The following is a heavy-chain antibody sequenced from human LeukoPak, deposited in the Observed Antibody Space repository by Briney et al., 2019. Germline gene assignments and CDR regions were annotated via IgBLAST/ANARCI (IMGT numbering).Heavy chain of an antibody. CDR2: ISSSSNTI. V-gene: IGHV3-48*02. J-gene: IGHJ4*02. Sequence: PGGSLRLSCAASGFTFSSYSMNWVRQAPGKGLEWVSYISSSSNTIYYADSVKGRFTISRDNAKNSLFLQMNSLRDEDTSVYYCARAVTVVTRGGLVFDYWGQGTQVTVSS. CDR3: ARAVTVVTRGGLVFDY. D-gene: IGHD2-21*02. CDR1: GFTFSSYS.